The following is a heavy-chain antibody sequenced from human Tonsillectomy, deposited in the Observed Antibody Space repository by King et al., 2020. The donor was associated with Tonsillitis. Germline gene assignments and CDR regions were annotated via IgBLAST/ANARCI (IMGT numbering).Heavy chain of an antibody. CDR1: GFTFSSXA. Sequence: VQLVESGGGVVQPGRSLRLSCAASGFTFSSXAMHWVRQAPGKGLEWVAVISYDGSNKYYADSVKGRFTITRDNSKNTLYLQMNSLRAEDTGVYYCARXQSSGYHNFXYWXXGTLVTVXX. J-gene: IGHJ4*01. D-gene: IGHD3-22*01. CDR2: ISYDGSNK. CDR3: ARXQSSGYHNFXY. V-gene: IGHV3-30-3*01.